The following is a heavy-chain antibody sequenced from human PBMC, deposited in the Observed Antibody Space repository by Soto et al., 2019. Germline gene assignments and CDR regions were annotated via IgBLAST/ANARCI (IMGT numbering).Heavy chain of an antibody. CDR1: GFTFSNAW. CDR3: TTEYYDFWSGYQPTYYFDY. V-gene: IGHV3-15*01. CDR2: IKSKTDGGTT. Sequence: GGSLRLSCAASGFTFSNAWMSWVRQAPGKGLEWVGRIKSKTDGGTTDYAAPVKGRFTISRDDSKNTLYLQMNSLKTEDTAVYYCTTEYYDFWSGYQPTYYFDYWGQGTLVTVSS. J-gene: IGHJ4*02. D-gene: IGHD3-3*01.